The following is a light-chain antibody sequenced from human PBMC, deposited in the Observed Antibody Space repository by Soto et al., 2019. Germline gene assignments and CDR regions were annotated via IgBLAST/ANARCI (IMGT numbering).Light chain of an antibody. CDR2: EVN. J-gene: IGLJ2*01. Sequence: QSALTQPPSASGSPGQSVTISYTGTSSDVGGYYSVSWYQQQPGKAPKLIIYEVNKRPSGVPDRFSASKSDNTASLTVSGLQAEDEADYYCSSYAGSNNLVFGGGTKLTVL. V-gene: IGLV2-8*01. CDR1: SSDVGGYYS. CDR3: SSYAGSNNLV.